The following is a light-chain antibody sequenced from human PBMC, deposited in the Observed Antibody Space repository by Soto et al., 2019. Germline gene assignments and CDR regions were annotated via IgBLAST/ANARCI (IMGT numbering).Light chain of an antibody. V-gene: IGKV4-1*01. Sequence: DIVMTQSPDCLAVSLGERATIHCRSSQSVLYRSNGRNYLARYQQKPGQPPEVLFYWASTRESGVPDRFSGGGSGTDFTLTISSLQAEDVALYFCQQYLSTPFTFGQGTRLEIK. CDR3: QQYLSTPFT. J-gene: IGKJ2*01. CDR1: QSVLYRSNGRNY. CDR2: WAS.